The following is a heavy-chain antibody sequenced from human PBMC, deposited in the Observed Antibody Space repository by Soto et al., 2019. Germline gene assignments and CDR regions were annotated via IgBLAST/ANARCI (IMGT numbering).Heavy chain of an antibody. V-gene: IGHV3-23*01. CDR2: ISGSGGST. J-gene: IGHJ4*02. D-gene: IGHD2-8*01. Sequence: EVQLLESGGGLVQPGGSLRLSCAASGFTFSSYAMSWVRQAPGKGLEWVSAISGSGGSTYYADSVKGRFTISRDNSKNTVYLQMNSLRAEDTAGHYCAKYPIVLMVYANPLSYYGGQGTPVTVSS. CDR1: GFTFSSYA. CDR3: AKYPIVLMVYANPLSYY.